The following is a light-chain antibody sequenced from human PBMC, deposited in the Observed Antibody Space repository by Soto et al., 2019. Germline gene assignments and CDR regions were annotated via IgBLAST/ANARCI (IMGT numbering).Light chain of an antibody. CDR1: SSDVGGYNY. CDR2: EVT. CDR3: ISYTSGTSPYV. Sequence: SALTPPASVSGSPGQSITISCTGTSSDVGGYNYVSWYQHHPGKAPKLIIYEVTNRPSGVSNRFSGSKSGNTASLTISGLQAEDDSDYYCISYTSGTSPYVFGTGTKLTVL. V-gene: IGLV2-14*01. J-gene: IGLJ1*01.